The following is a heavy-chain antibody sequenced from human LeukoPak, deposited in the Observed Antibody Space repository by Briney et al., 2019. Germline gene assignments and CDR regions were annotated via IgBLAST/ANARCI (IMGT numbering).Heavy chain of an antibody. J-gene: IGHJ4*02. CDR1: GFTFDDYG. D-gene: IGHD2-2*01. Sequence: PGGSLRLSCAASGFTFDDYGMSWVRQAPGKGLEWVSGIDWNGGSTGYADSVKGRFTISRDNAKNSLYLQMNSLRAEDTALYYCARAWDCSSTSCSFDYWAREPWSPSPQ. V-gene: IGHV3-20*04. CDR3: ARAWDCSSTSCSFDY. CDR2: IDWNGGST.